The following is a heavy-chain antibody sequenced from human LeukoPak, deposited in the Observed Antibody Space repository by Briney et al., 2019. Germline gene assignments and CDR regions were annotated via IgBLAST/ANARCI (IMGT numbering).Heavy chain of an antibody. J-gene: IGHJ4*02. CDR3: ARDSHSSGYYYFDY. Sequence: GGSLRLSCAASGFTVSSNYMSWVRQAPGKGLEWVSVIYSGGSTYYADSVKGRFTISRDNSRNTLYLQMNSLRAEDTAVYYCARDSHSSGYYYFDYWGQGTLVTVSS. CDR2: IYSGGST. D-gene: IGHD3-22*01. V-gene: IGHV3-66*01. CDR1: GFTVSSNY.